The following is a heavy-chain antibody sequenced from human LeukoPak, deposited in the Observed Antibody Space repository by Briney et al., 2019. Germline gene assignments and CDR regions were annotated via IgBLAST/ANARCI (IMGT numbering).Heavy chain of an antibody. Sequence: QPGGSLRLSCAASGFTFSSYGMHWVRQAPGKGLEWVAVISYDGSNKYYADSVKGRFTISRDNSKNTLYLQMNSLRAEDTAVYYCAKDPGYSSSSSWFDPWGQGTLVTVSS. V-gene: IGHV3-30*18. CDR2: ISYDGSNK. J-gene: IGHJ5*02. CDR3: AKDPGYSSSSSWFDP. CDR1: GFTFSSYG. D-gene: IGHD6-6*01.